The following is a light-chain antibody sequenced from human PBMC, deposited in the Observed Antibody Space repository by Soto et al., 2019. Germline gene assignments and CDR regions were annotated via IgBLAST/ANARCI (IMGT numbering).Light chain of an antibody. Sequence: EIVMTQSPATLSVSPGERATLSCRASQSVGTNLAWYQQKPGQAPRLLIYGASTRATGIPARFSGSRSGTEFTLTISSLQAEDFGVYYCQQYNNWPPMYTFGQGTKLEIK. V-gene: IGKV3-15*01. CDR2: GAS. CDR1: QSVGTN. J-gene: IGKJ2*01. CDR3: QQYNNWPPMYT.